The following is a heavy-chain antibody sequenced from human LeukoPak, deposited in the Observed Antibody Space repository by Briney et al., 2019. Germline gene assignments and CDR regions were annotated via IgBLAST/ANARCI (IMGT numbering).Heavy chain of an antibody. D-gene: IGHD2-15*01. V-gene: IGHV4-59*01. J-gene: IGHJ4*02. Sequence: SETLSLTCTVSGGSISSYYWSWIRQPPGKGLEWIGYIYYSGSTNYNPSLKSRVTISVDTSKNQFSLKLSSVTAADTAVYYCARGIVVVAATPRYFDYWGQGTLVTVSS. CDR1: GGSISSYY. CDR3: ARGIVVVAATPRYFDY. CDR2: IYYSGST.